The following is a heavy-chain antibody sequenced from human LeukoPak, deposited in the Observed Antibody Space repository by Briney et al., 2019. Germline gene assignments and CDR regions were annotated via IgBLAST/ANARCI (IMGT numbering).Heavy chain of an antibody. J-gene: IGHJ4*02. CDR1: GFTFSNAW. CDR3: AKDMFVVVPAATRGVFDY. D-gene: IGHD2-2*01. V-gene: IGHV3-23*01. CDR2: ISGSGGST. Sequence: GGSLRLSCAASGFTFSNAWMSWVRQAPGKGLEWVSAISGSGGSTYYADSVKGRFTISRDNSKNTLYLQMNSLRAEDTAVYYCAKDMFVVVPAATRGVFDYWGQGTLVTVSS.